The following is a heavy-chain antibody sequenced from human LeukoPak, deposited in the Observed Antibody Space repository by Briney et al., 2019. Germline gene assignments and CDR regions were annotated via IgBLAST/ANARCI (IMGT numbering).Heavy chain of an antibody. CDR2: ISSSSSYI. CDR1: GFTFSSYS. J-gene: IGHJ3*02. CDR3: ARDLSPSQAFDI. Sequence: GGSLRLSCAASGFTFSSYSMNWVRQAPGKGLEWVSSISSSSSYIYYADSVKGRFTISRDNAKNSLYLQVNSLRAEDTAVYYCARDLSPSQAFDIWGQGTMVTVSS. V-gene: IGHV3-21*01.